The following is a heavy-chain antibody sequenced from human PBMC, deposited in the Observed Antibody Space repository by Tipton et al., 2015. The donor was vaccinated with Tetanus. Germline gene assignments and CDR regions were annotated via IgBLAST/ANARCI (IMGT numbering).Heavy chain of an antibody. D-gene: IGHD2-2*02. CDR3: ARHTLGEDGMDV. J-gene: IGHJ6*02. CDR1: GLTVSSNY. V-gene: IGHV3-53*01. CDR2: ILSGGTT. Sequence: GSLRLSCAASGLTVSSNYLSWVRQAPGKGLEWVSVILSGGTTYYADSVTGRFTVSRDISKNTLYLQMNSLRVEDTAVYYCARHTLGEDGMDVWGQGATVPVSS.